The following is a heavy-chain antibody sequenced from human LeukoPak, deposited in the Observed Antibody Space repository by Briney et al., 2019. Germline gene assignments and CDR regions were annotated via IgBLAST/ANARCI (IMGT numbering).Heavy chain of an antibody. CDR1: GYTFTDYY. CDR2: INPNSGGT. Sequence: ASVKVSCNTSGYTFTDYYTHWVRQAPGQGLEWMGWINPNSGGTNYAQKFQGRVTMTRDMSISTAYMELSRLRSDDTAVYYCARVQDTFGGVYYFDYWGQGTLVTVSS. D-gene: IGHD3-16*01. V-gene: IGHV1-2*02. CDR3: ARVQDTFGGVYYFDY. J-gene: IGHJ4*02.